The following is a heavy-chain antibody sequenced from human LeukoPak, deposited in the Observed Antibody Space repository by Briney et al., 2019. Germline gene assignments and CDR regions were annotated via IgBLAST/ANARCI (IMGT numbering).Heavy chain of an antibody. J-gene: IGHJ4*02. D-gene: IGHD3-10*01. Sequence: ASVKVSCKASGYTFTSYDINWVRQATGQGLEWMGWMNPNSGNTGYAQKFQGRVTITRNTSISTAYMELSSLRSEDTAVYYCARAGKNSRSYDYWGQGTLVTVSS. CDR1: GYTFTSYD. V-gene: IGHV1-8*01. CDR3: ARAGKNSRSYDY. CDR2: MNPNSGNT.